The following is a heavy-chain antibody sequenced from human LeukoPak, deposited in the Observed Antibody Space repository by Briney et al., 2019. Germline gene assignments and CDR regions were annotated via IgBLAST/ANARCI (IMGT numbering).Heavy chain of an antibody. CDR2: IIPIFGTA. D-gene: IGHD7-27*01. CDR3: ARGENWGNFDY. CDR1: GYTFAGYY. Sequence: SVKVSCKASGYTFAGYYLHWVRQAPGQGLEWMGGIIPIFGTANYAQKFQGRVTITADESTSTAYMELSSLRSEDTAVYYCARGENWGNFDYWGQGTLVTVSS. V-gene: IGHV1-69*13. J-gene: IGHJ4*02.